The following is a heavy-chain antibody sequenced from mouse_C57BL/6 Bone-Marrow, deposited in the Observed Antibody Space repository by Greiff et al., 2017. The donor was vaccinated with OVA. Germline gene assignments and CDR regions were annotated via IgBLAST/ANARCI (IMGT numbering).Heavy chain of an antibody. CDR1: GFTFSSYA. Sequence: EVQGVESGGGLVKPGGSLKLSCAASGFTFSSYAMSWVRQTPEKRLEWVATISDGGSYTYYPDNVKGRFTISRDNAKNNLYLQMSHLKSEDTAMYYCAREPGGFAYWGQGTLVTVSA. J-gene: IGHJ3*01. CDR3: AREPGGFAY. V-gene: IGHV5-4*01. CDR2: ISDGGSYT.